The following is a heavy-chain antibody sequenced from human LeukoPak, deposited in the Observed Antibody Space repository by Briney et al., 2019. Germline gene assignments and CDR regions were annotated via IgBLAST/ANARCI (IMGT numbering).Heavy chain of an antibody. CDR1: GGSVSNTNYY. CDR3: ARSLGAGTTSWNFDY. J-gene: IGHJ4*02. CDR2: IYYSGTT. Sequence: SETLSLTCTVSGGSVSNTNYYWAWIRQPPGKGLEWIGYIYYSGTTYYNPSLKSRVTISVDTSKNQFSLRLSSVTAADTAVYYCARSLGAGTTSWNFDYWGQGTLVTVSS. D-gene: IGHD2-2*01. V-gene: IGHV4-39*01.